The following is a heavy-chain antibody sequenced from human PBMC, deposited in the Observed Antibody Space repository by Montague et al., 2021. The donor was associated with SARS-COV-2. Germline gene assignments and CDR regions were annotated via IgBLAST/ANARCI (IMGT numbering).Heavy chain of an antibody. CDR2: IYHSGST. V-gene: IGHV4-38-2*02. CDR3: AKVAGSHDTFDI. J-gene: IGHJ3*02. D-gene: IGHD6-19*01. Sequence: SETLSLTCTVSGYSISTGYYWGWIRQPPGKGLEWIGTIYHSGSTYFNPSLESRVTISVDTSKNQFSLNLSSVTAADTAVYDCAKVAGSHDTFDIWGGGTMVTVSS. CDR1: GYSISTGYY.